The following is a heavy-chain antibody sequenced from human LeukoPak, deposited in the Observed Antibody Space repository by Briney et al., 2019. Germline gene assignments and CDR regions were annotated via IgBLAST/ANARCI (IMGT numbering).Heavy chain of an antibody. CDR1: GGTFSSYA. V-gene: IGHV1-69*04. CDR2: IIPILGIA. D-gene: IGHD4-17*01. Sequence: SVKVSCKASGGTFSSYAISWVRQAPGQGLEWMGRIIPILGIANYAQKFQGRVTITADKSTSTAYMELSSLRSEDTAVYYCARRELYGDYFLVWGQGTLVTVSS. CDR3: ARRELYGDYFLV. J-gene: IGHJ4*02.